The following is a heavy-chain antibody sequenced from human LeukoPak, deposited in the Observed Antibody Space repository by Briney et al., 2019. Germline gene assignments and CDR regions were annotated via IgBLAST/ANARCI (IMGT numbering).Heavy chain of an antibody. CDR1: GFTFSDYY. V-gene: IGHV3-11*01. J-gene: IGHJ6*02. CDR2: ISSSGSTI. CDR3: ARDNYGSGSYYSYYYYYGMDV. Sequence: GGSLRPSCAASGFTFSDYYMSWIRQAPGKGLEWVSYISSSGSTIYYADSVKGRFTISRDNAKNSLYLQMNSLRAEDTAVYYCARDNYGSGSYYSYYYYYGMDVWGQGTTVTVSS. D-gene: IGHD3-10*01.